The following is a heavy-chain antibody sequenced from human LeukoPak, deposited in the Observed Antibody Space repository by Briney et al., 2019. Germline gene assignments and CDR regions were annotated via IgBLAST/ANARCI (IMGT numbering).Heavy chain of an antibody. J-gene: IGHJ6*02. CDR3: ARGFSSSCRGGKDV. Sequence: GGSLRLSCAASGFTFSSYSMNWVRQAPGKGLEWVSSISSSSSYIYYADSVKGRFTISRDNAKNSLYLQMNSLRAEDTAVYYCARGFSSSCRGGKDVLGQGTTVTVSS. V-gene: IGHV3-21*01. CDR1: GFTFSSYS. D-gene: IGHD6-13*01. CDR2: ISSSSSYI.